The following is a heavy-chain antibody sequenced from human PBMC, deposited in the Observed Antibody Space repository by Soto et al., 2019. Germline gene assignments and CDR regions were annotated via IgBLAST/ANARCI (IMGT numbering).Heavy chain of an antibody. Sequence: NPSETLSLTCTVSGGSISSGGYYWSWIRQHPGKGLEWIGYIYYSGSTYYNPSLKSRVTISVDTSKNQFSLKLSSVTAADTAVYYCAREGFYYDSSGHYFDYWGQGTLVTVSS. J-gene: IGHJ4*02. CDR2: IYYSGST. V-gene: IGHV4-31*03. CDR1: GGSISSGGYY. CDR3: AREGFYYDSSGHYFDY. D-gene: IGHD3-22*01.